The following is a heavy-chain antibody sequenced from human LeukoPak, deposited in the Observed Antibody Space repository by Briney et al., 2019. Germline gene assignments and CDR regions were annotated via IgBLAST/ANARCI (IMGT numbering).Heavy chain of an antibody. CDR1: GFTFSSYS. D-gene: IGHD3-10*02. J-gene: IGHJ6*04. CDR2: ISSRSSYI. CDR3: AELGITMIGGV. V-gene: IGHV3-21*01. Sequence: GGSLRLSCTASGFTFSSYSMNWVRQAPGKGLEWVSSISSRSSYIYYADSVRGRFTISRDNAKNSLYLQMNSLRAEDTAVYYCAELGITMIGGVWGKGTTVTISS.